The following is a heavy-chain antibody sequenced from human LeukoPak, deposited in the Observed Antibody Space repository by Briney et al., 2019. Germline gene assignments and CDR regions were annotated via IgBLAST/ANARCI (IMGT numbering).Heavy chain of an antibody. D-gene: IGHD4-17*01. CDR1: GFTFSSNY. J-gene: IGHJ4*02. Sequence: PGGSLRLSCAASGFTFSSNYMNWVRQAPGKGLEWASVIYSSGSTYYADSVKGRFTISRDNSKNTLYLQMNSLRAEDTAVYYCARDLYGVSHDYWGQGTLVTVSS. CDR2: IYSSGST. V-gene: IGHV3-53*01. CDR3: ARDLYGVSHDY.